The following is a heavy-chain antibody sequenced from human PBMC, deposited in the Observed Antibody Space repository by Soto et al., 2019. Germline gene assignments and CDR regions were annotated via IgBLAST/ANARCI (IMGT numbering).Heavy chain of an antibody. CDR1: GFTFSSYA. V-gene: IGHV3-64D*06. CDR3: NNGYSSGLDV. D-gene: IGHD5-18*01. CDR2: ISSNGGNT. Sequence: VGSLRLSGSASGFTFSSYAMHWVRQAPGKGLEYVSAISSNGGNTYYADSVKGRFIISRDNSKNTLYLQMSSLRAEDTAVYYCNNGYSSGLDVWGQGTTVTVSS. J-gene: IGHJ6*02.